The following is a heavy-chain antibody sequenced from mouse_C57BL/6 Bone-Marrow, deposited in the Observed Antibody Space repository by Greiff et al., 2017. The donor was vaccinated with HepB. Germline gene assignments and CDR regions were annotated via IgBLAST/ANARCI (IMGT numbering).Heavy chain of an antibody. CDR2: IYPGNSDT. V-gene: IGHV1-5*01. D-gene: IGHD4-1*01. Sequence: EVQLQQSGTVLARPGASVKMSCKTSGYTFTSYWMHWVKQRPGQGLEWIGAIYPGNSDTSYNQKFKGKAKLTAVTSASTAYMELSSLTNEDSAVYYCTRLLTGPVYYFDYWGQGTTLTVSS. CDR1: GYTFTSYW. J-gene: IGHJ2*01. CDR3: TRLLTGPVYYFDY.